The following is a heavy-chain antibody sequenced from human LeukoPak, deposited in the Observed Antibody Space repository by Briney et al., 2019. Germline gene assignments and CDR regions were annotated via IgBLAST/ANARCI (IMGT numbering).Heavy chain of an antibody. Sequence: ASVKVSCKASGYTFTSYGISWVRQAPGQGLEWMGWISAYNGNTNYAQKLQGRVTMTTDTSTSTAYMELRSLRSDDTAVYYCARDQVVATIGRYFDLWGRGTLVTVSS. J-gene: IGHJ2*01. V-gene: IGHV1-18*01. CDR1: GYTFTSYG. CDR2: ISAYNGNT. CDR3: ARDQVVATIGRYFDL. D-gene: IGHD5-12*01.